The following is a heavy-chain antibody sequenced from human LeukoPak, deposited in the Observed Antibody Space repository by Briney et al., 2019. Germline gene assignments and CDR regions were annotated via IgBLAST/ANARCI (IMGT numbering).Heavy chain of an antibody. CDR1: GFTFNTYG. V-gene: IGHV3-23*01. CDR3: ARDFYGASDY. J-gene: IGHJ4*02. CDR2: ISGSGGAT. D-gene: IGHD4/OR15-4a*01. Sequence: GGSLRLSCAASGFTFNTYGMSWVRQAPGKGLEWVSGISGSGGATYYADSVKGRFTISRDNAKNSLYLQMNSLRAEDTAVYYCARDFYGASDYWGQGTLVTVSS.